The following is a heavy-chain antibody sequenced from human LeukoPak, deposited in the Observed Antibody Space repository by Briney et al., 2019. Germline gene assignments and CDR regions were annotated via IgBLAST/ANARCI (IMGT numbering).Heavy chain of an antibody. CDR2: ISGRAGST. V-gene: IGHV3-23*01. J-gene: IGHJ4*02. D-gene: IGHD6-6*01. Sequence: GGSLRLFCAASGFTFSSYAMSWVRQAPGKGLEWVSSISGRAGSTYYADSVKGRFTISRDNSKNTLFLQMNSLRAEDTAVYYCAKGGPYSSSPDFDYWGQGTLVTVSS. CDR1: GFTFSSYA. CDR3: AKGGPYSSSPDFDY.